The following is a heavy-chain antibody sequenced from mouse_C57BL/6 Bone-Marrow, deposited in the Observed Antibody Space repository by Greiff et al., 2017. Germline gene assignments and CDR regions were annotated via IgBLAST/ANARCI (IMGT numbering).Heavy chain of an antibody. CDR1: GFTFSDYG. CDR3: ARREWSHVDY. Sequence: EVTLVESGGGLVKPGGSLKLSCAASGFTFSDYGMHWVRQAPEKGLEWVAYISSGSSTIYYADTVKGRFTISRDNAKNTLCLQMTSLRSEDTAMYYCARREWSHVDYWGKGTTLTVSS. CDR2: ISSGSSTI. V-gene: IGHV5-17*01. D-gene: IGHD1-1*02. J-gene: IGHJ2*01.